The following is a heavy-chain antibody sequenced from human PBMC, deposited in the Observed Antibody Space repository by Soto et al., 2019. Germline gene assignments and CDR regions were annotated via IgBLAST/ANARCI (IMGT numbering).Heavy chain of an antibody. CDR1: GFTFSSYA. J-gene: IGHJ6*02. CDR3: ARELRITMIVVVTGYGMDV. Sequence: QVQLVESGGGVVQPGRSLRLSCAASGFTFSSYAMHWVRQAPGKGLEWVAVISYDGSNKYYADSVKGRFTISRDNSKNXLXXQMNSLRAEDTAVYYCARELRITMIVVVTGYGMDVWGQGTTVTVSS. D-gene: IGHD3-22*01. CDR2: ISYDGSNK. V-gene: IGHV3-30-3*01.